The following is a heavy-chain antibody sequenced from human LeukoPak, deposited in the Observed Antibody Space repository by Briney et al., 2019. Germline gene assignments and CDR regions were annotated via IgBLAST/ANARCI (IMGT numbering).Heavy chain of an antibody. D-gene: IGHD3-10*01. V-gene: IGHV1-2*02. J-gene: IGHJ4*02. CDR1: GYTFTGYY. CDR2: FNPNSGGT. Sequence: ASVKVSCKASGYTFTGYYMHWVRQAPGQGLEWMGWFNPNSGGTNYAQKFQGRVTMTRDTSISTAYMELSRLRSDDTAVYYCARGLWFGELPPYYWGQGTLVTVSS. CDR3: ARGLWFGELPPYY.